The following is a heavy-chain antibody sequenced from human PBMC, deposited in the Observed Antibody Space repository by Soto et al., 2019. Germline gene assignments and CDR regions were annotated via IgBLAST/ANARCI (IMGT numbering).Heavy chain of an antibody. J-gene: IGHJ4*02. CDR3: ARELDSSGFDY. D-gene: IGHD3-22*01. V-gene: IGHV3-30-3*01. CDR2: ISYDGSNK. CDR1: GFTFSSYA. Sequence: GGSLRLSCAASGFTFSSYAMHWVRQAPGKGLEWVAVISYDGSNKYYADSVKGRFTISRDNSKNTLYLQMNSLRAEDTAVYYCARELDSSGFDYWGQGTLVTVSS.